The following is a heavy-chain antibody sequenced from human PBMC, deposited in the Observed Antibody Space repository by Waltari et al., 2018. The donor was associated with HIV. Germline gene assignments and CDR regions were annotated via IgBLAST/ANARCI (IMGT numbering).Heavy chain of an antibody. CDR3: AREKSAPRYHIAAAGHNCFDP. Sequence: QVQLVQSGAEVKKPGASVKVSCKASGYTFTSYYMHWVRQAPGQGLEWMGIINPRGSTTSYAQKFHGRVTMTKDTSTSTVYMELSSLRSEDTAVYYCAREKSAPRYHIAAAGHNCFDPWGQGTLVTVSS. CDR2: INPRGSTT. D-gene: IGHD6-13*01. J-gene: IGHJ5*02. CDR1: GYTFTSYY. V-gene: IGHV1-46*01.